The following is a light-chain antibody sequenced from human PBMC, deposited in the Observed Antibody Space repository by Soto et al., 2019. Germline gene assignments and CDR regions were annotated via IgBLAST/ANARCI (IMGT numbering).Light chain of an antibody. CDR3: QHYGSSPEK. Sequence: EIVLTQSPGTLSLSPGERATLSCRASQSVSSNYLAWYQQKPGQAPRLLIYGASSRATGIPDRFSGSGSGTDFTLTISRLEPEDFAVYYCQHYGSSPEKFGQGTKV. V-gene: IGKV3-20*01. CDR2: GAS. J-gene: IGKJ1*01. CDR1: QSVSSNY.